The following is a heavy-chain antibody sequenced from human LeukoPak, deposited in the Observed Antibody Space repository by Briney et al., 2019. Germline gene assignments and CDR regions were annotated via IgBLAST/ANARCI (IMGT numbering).Heavy chain of an antibody. CDR2: FDPEDGET. Sequence: ASVKVSCKVSGYTLTELSMHWVRQAPGEGLEWMGGFDPEDGETIYAQKFQGRVTMTEDTSTDTAYMELSSLRSEDAAVYYCATGGGDGYFYWGQGTLVTVSS. V-gene: IGHV1-24*01. D-gene: IGHD5-24*01. J-gene: IGHJ4*02. CDR3: ATGGGDGYFY. CDR1: GYTLTELS.